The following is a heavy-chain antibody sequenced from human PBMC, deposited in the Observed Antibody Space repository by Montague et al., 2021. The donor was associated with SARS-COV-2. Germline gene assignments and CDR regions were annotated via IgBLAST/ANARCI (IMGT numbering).Heavy chain of an antibody. V-gene: IGHV6-1*01. J-gene: IGHJ4*02. Sequence: CAISGDSVWSNTAAWSWIRQSPSGGLEWLGRTNYRSKWTSDYATSVEGRISIYPDTSKNQFFLHLRSVTPEDTGVYYCVRDTGTAQAGFDAWGQGTLVTVSS. D-gene: IGHD1-7*01. CDR2: TNYRSKWTS. CDR1: GDSVWSNTAA. CDR3: VRDTGTAQAGFDA.